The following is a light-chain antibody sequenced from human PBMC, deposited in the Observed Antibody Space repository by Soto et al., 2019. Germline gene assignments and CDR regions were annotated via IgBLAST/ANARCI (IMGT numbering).Light chain of an antibody. CDR3: QQSYTTPLFT. V-gene: IGKV1-39*01. CDR1: QSISTN. Sequence: DIQMTQSPSSLSASVGDRVTITCRARQSISTNLNWYQVKPGKAPKLLIYAASSLESGVPSRFSGSVSGTDFTLTISSLQPEDFATYYCQQSYTTPLFTFGPGTKVDIK. J-gene: IGKJ3*01. CDR2: AAS.